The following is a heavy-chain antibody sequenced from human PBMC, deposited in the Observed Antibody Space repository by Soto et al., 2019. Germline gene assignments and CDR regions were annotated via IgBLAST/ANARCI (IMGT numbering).Heavy chain of an antibody. Sequence: EVQLVESGGGLVQPGGSLRLSCAASGFTFSRYWMYWVRQAPGKGLVWVSRINGDGSSTTYADSVKGRFTISRDNANNTLHLQMNSLRAEDTGLYYCESLGGTSRLWYFDLWGRGPLVTVSS. CDR1: GFTFSRYW. CDR3: ESLGGTSRLWYFDL. CDR2: INGDGSST. J-gene: IGHJ2*01. D-gene: IGHD1-26*01. V-gene: IGHV3-74*01.